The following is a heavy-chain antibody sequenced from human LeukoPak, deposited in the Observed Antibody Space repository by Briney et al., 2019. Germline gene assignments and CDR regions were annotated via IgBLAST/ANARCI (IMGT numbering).Heavy chain of an antibody. CDR2: ISSNGGST. Sequence: PGGSLRLSCSASGFTFSSYAMHWVRQAPGKGLEYVSAISSNGGSTYYADSVKGRLTISRDNSKNTLYLQMSSLRAEDTAVYYCVKDLAYYDILTGYGDYWGQGTLVTVSS. V-gene: IGHV3-64D*09. CDR3: VKDLAYYDILTGYGDY. D-gene: IGHD3-9*01. CDR1: GFTFSSYA. J-gene: IGHJ4*02.